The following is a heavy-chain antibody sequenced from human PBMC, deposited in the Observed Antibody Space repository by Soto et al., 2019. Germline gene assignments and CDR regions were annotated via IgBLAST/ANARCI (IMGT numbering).Heavy chain of an antibody. CDR1: GFTINNYG. V-gene: IGHV3-30*03. D-gene: IGHD2-8*01. CDR2: LSHDGRST. Sequence: GGSLRLSCAASGFTINNYGIHWVRQAPGKGLEWVAMLSHDGRSTYYGDSVRGRFTVSRDESKNTLHVEMNSLRPEDTAVYYCTTDTACTNGVCYNYYYYGMDVWGQGTTVTVSS. CDR3: TTDTACTNGVCYNYYYYGMDV. J-gene: IGHJ6*02.